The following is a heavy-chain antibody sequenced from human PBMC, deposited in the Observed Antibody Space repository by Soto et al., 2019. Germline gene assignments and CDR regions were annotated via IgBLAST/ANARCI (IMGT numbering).Heavy chain of an antibody. V-gene: IGHV4-34*02. Sequence: VQLQQWGAGLLKPSETLSLTCAVFGSSLTGYDWSWVRQPPGKGLEWIGEITQSGSTNYDPSLKSRVTISMDMSKNQFSLRLSSVTPADTAKYYCAIDPHASAFDVWGRGTMVTVSS. CDR3: AIDPHASAFDV. J-gene: IGHJ3*01. CDR2: ITQSGST. CDR1: GSSLTGYD.